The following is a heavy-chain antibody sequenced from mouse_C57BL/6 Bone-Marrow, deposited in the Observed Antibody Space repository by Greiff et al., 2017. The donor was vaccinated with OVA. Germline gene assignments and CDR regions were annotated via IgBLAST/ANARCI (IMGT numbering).Heavy chain of an antibody. CDR2: ISNGGGST. J-gene: IGHJ4*01. CDR1: GFTFSDFY. Sequence: EVHLVESGGGLVQPGGSLKLSCAASGFTFSDFYMYWIRQTPEKRLEWVAYISNGGGSTYYPDTVKGRFTISRDNAKNTLYVQMSRLKSEDTAMYYCARHDAMDYWGQGTSVTVSS. CDR3: ARHDAMDY. V-gene: IGHV5-12*01.